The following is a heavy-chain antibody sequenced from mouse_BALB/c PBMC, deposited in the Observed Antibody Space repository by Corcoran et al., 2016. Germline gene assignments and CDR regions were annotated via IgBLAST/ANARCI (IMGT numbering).Heavy chain of an antibody. V-gene: IGHV9-4*02. CDR1: GYTFTPAG. J-gene: IGHJ4*01. D-gene: IGHD2-4*01. CDR2: INTHSGVP. Sequence: QIQLVPSGPELKKPGETVRISCKASGYTFTPAGMQWVQKMPGKGLKWIGLINTHSGVPKYAEDFKGRFAFSLEPSASTAYLQISNLKNEDTATYFCAYYDYAMDYWGQGTSFNVSS. CDR3: AYYDYAMDY.